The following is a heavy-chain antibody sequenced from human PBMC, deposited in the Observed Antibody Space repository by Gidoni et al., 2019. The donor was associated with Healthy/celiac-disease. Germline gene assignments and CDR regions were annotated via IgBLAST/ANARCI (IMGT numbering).Heavy chain of an antibody. CDR1: GFTFDDYA. Sequence: EVHLVESGGGLVQPGRSLRLSCAASGFTFDDYAMHWVRQAPGKGLEWVSGISWNSGSIGYADSVKGRFTISRDNAKNFLYLEINSLRAEDTALYYCAKDGHYSNFWDVFDIWGQGTMVAVSS. J-gene: IGHJ3*02. V-gene: IGHV3-9*01. CDR3: AKDGHYSNFWDVFDI. D-gene: IGHD6-13*01. CDR2: ISWNSGSI.